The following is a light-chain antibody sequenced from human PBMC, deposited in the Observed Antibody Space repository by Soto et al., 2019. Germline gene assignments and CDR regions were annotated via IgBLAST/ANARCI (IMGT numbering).Light chain of an antibody. CDR2: DNS. Sequence: QSVLTQPPSVSAAPGQKVTISCSGSSSNIGSNYVSWYQQLPGTAPKLLIYDNSKRLSGIPDRFSGSKSGTSATLGITELQTGDEADYYCGTWDNSLSADVFGTGTKLTVL. CDR3: GTWDNSLSADV. CDR1: SSNIGSNY. V-gene: IGLV1-51*01. J-gene: IGLJ1*01.